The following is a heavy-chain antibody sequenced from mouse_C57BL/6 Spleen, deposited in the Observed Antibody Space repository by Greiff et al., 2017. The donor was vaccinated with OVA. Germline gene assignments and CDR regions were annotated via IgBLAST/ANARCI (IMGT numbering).Heavy chain of an antibody. Sequence: QVQLQQSGPELVKPGASVKISCKASGYSFTSYYIHWVKQRPGQGLEWIGWIYPGSGNTKYNEKFKGKATLTADTSSSTAYMQLSSLTSEDSAVYYCARGDYDYGWFAYWGQGTLVTVSA. J-gene: IGHJ3*01. CDR2: IYPGSGNT. CDR3: ARGDYDYGWFAY. CDR1: GYSFTSYY. D-gene: IGHD2-4*01. V-gene: IGHV1-66*01.